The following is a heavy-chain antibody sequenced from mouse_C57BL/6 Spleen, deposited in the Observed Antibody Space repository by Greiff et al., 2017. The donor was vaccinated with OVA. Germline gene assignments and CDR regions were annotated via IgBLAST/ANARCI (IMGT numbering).Heavy chain of an antibody. CDR1: GFSFNTYA. CDR2: IRSKSNNYAT. J-gene: IGHJ4*01. D-gene: IGHD6-1*01. CDR3: VTSLYAMDY. Sequence: EVMLVESGGGLVQPKGSLKLSCAASGFSFNTYAMNWVRQAPGKGLEWVARIRSKSNNYATYYADSVKDRFTISRDDSESMLYLQMNNLKTEDTAMYYCVTSLYAMDYWGQGTSVTVSS. V-gene: IGHV10-1*01.